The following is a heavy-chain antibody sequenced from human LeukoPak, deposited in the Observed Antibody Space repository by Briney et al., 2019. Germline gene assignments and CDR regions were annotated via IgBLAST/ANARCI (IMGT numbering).Heavy chain of an antibody. D-gene: IGHD3-22*01. V-gene: IGHV3-23*01. Sequence: TGGSLRLSCAASGFTFSSYAMSWVRQAPGKGLEWVSAISGSGGSTYADSVKGRFTISRDNSKNTLYLQMNSLRAEDTAVYYCAKDSPPYYDSSGYSDAFDIWGQGTMVTVSS. CDR2: ISGSGGST. CDR1: GFTFSSYA. J-gene: IGHJ3*02. CDR3: AKDSPPYYDSSGYSDAFDI.